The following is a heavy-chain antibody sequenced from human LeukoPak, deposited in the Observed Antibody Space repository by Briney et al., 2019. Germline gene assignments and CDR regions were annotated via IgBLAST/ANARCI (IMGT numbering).Heavy chain of an antibody. Sequence: GGSLRLSCAASGFTFDDYAMHWVRQAPGKGLEWVSGISWNSGSIGYADSVKGRFTISRDNAKNSLYLQMNSLRAEDTALYYCAKDISGGGWYQDGMDVWGQGTTVTVSS. D-gene: IGHD6-19*01. CDR2: ISWNSGSI. CDR1: GFTFDDYA. V-gene: IGHV3-9*01. J-gene: IGHJ6*02. CDR3: AKDISGGGWYQDGMDV.